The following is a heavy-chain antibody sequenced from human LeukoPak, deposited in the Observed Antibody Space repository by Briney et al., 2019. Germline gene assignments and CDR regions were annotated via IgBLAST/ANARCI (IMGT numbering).Heavy chain of an antibody. V-gene: IGHV3-48*01. CDR3: AKDFTWGIHY. D-gene: IGHD3-16*01. CDR2: ISGTSNTI. Sequence: GGSLRLSCVGSGFTFSSYSMNWVRQAPGKGLEWVSYISGTSNTIYYDDSVKGRFTVSRDNAKNSLYLQMNSLRAEDTAIYYCAKDFTWGIHYWGQGTLVTVSS. J-gene: IGHJ4*02. CDR1: GFTFSSYS.